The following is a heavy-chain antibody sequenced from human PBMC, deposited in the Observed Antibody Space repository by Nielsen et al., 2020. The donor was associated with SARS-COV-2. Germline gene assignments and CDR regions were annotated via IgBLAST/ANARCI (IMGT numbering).Heavy chain of an antibody. CDR2: ISYDGSNK. V-gene: IGHV3-30-3*01. J-gene: IGHJ4*02. Sequence: GESLKISCAASGFTFSSYAMHWVRQAPGKGLEWVAVISYDGSNKYYADSVKGRFTISRDNSKNTLYLQMNSLRAEDTAVYYCARDGHCSRTSCYDYWGQGTLVTVSS. CDR1: GFTFSSYA. D-gene: IGHD2-2*01. CDR3: ARDGHCSRTSCYDY.